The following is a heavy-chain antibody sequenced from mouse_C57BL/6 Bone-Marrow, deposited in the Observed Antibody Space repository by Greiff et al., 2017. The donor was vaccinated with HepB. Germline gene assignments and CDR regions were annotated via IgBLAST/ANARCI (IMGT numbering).Heavy chain of an antibody. CDR2: IDPENGDT. Sequence: EVKVVESGAELVRPGASVKLSCTASGFNIKDDYMHWVKQRPEQGLEWIGWIDPENGDTEYASKFQGKATITADTSSNTAYLQLSSLTSEDTAVYYCTTCDYWGQGTTLTVSS. CDR1: GFNIKDDY. CDR3: TTCDY. J-gene: IGHJ2*01. V-gene: IGHV14-4*01.